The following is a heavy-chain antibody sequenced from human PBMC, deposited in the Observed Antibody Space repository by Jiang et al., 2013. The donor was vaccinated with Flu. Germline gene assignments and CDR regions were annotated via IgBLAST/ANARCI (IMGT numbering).Heavy chain of an antibody. CDR2: INHSGST. Sequence: LLKPSETLSLTCAVYGGSFSGYYWSWIRQPPGKGLEWIGEINHSGSTNYNPSLKSRVTISVDTSKNQFSLKLSSVTAADTAVYYCARGPYSSGWYWPLRYFDYWGQGTLVTVSS. CDR3: ARGPYSSGWYWPLRYFDY. J-gene: IGHJ4*02. V-gene: IGHV4-34*01. CDR1: GGSFSGYY. D-gene: IGHD6-19*01.